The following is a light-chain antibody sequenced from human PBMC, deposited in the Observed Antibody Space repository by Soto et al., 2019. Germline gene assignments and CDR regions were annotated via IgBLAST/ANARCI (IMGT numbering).Light chain of an antibody. CDR3: QQSYSSLWT. CDR1: QSISNS. CDR2: GTS. V-gene: IGKV1-39*01. Sequence: DIQLTQSPSSLSASVGDRVTISCRASQSISNSLNWYQKKPGKAPNLLIYGTSGLHSGVPSRFSGSGSGTDFTLTISSLQRGDFATYYCQQSYSSLWTF. J-gene: IGKJ1*01.